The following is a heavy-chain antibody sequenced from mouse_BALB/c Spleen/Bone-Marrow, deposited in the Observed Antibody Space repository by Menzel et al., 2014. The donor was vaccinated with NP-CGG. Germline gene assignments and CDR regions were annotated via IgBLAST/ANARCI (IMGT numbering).Heavy chain of an antibody. J-gene: IGHJ3*01. Sequence: QVQLQQSGAELVKPGASVKLSCKASGYTFTSYYMYWVKQRPGQGLEWIGGINPSNGGTNFNEKFKSKATLTVDKSPSTAYMQLSSLTSEDSAVYYCTRSYYAKEGAWFAYWGQGTLVTVSA. CDR2: INPSNGGT. CDR1: GYTFTSYY. V-gene: IGHV1S81*02. CDR3: TRSYYAKEGAWFAY. D-gene: IGHD1-1*01.